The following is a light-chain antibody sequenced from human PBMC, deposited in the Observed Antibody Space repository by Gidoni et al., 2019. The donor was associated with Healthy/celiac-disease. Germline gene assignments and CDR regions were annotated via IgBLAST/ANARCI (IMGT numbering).Light chain of an antibody. CDR1: QSVGRW. V-gene: IGKV1-5*01. J-gene: IGKJ2*01. CDR2: DAS. CDR3: QQYNVYSS. Sequence: DIQLTQSPSTLSASVGDRVTITCRASQSVGRWLAWYQQKPGQAPKLLIYDASTLESGVPSRFSGSGSGTEFTLTISSLQPEDLATYFCQQYNVYSSFGQGTKLEIK.